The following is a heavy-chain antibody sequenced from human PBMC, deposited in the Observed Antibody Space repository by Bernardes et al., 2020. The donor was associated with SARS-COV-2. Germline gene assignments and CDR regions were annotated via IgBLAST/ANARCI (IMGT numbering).Heavy chain of an antibody. J-gene: IGHJ6*02. CDR2: VYPSGST. Sequence: SETLSLTCTISGGSISLYYWSWIRQSPGEGLIYIGRVYPSGSTNYNPSLKSRVSMSVDTSKNQFSLRLTSVTAADTAVYYCARDEHYYYGMDVWGQGTTVTVSS. V-gene: IGHV4-4*07. CDR3: ARDEHYYYGMDV. CDR1: GGSISLYY.